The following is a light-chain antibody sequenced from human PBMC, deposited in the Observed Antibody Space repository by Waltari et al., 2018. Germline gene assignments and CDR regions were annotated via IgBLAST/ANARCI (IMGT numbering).Light chain of an antibody. CDR3: AAWDDSLSGNV. CDR2: RNN. J-gene: IGLJ1*01. V-gene: IGLV1-47*01. CDR1: SSNIGTND. Sequence: QSVLTQPPSASGTPGQRVTISCSGGSSNIGTNDVDWYQQLPGTAPKLLIFRNNQVPSGVPDRFSGSKSGTSASLAISGLRSEDEADYYCAAWDDSLSGNVFGTGTKVTAL.